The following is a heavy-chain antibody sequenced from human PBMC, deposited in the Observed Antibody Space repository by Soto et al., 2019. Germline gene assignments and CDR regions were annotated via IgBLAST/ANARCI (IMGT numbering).Heavy chain of an antibody. CDR2: ISSSSSYI. CDR1: GFTFSSYA. CDR3: GRDGVEGGYPEYFQH. V-gene: IGHV3-21*01. Sequence: GGSLRLSCAASGFTFSSYAMSWVRQAPGKGLEWVSSISSSSSYIYYADSVKGRFTISRDNAKNSLYLQMNSLRAEDTAVYYCGRDGVEGGYPEYFQHWGQGTLVTVSS. D-gene: IGHD5-18*01. J-gene: IGHJ1*01.